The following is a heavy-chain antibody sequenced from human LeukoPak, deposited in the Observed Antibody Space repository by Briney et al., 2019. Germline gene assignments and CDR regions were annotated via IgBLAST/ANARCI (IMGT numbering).Heavy chain of an antibody. V-gene: IGHV6-1*01. Sequence: SQTLSLTCAISGDSVSSNTAAWNWSRQSPSRGLEWLGRTYYRSKWYNDYAVSVKSRITINPDTSKNQFSLQLYSVTPEDTAVYYCARSISSGGFRLDYWGQGTLVTVSS. J-gene: IGHJ4*02. CDR1: GDSVSSNTAA. CDR3: ARSISSGGFRLDY. CDR2: TYYRSKWYN. D-gene: IGHD3-3*02.